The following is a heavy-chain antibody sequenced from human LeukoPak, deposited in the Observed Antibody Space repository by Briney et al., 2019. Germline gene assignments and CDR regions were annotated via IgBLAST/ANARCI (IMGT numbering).Heavy chain of an antibody. CDR2: ISSSGSTI. Sequence: GGYLRLSCAASGFTFSSYEMNWVRQASGKGLEWVSYISSSGSTIYYADSVKGRFTISRDNAKNSLYLQMNSLRAEDTAVYYCARDREPGATSYYDFWSGTFYYYYYGMDVWGQGTTVTVSS. J-gene: IGHJ6*02. CDR3: ARDREPGATSYYDFWSGTFYYYYYGMDV. CDR1: GFTFSSYE. V-gene: IGHV3-48*03. D-gene: IGHD3-3*01.